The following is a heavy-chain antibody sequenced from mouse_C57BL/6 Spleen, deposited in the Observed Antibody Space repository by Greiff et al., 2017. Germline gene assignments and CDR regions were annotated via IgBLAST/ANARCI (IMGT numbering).Heavy chain of an antibody. CDR3: ARHEYYGSRNYFDY. Sequence: EVKVVESGGGLVKPGGSLKLSCAASGFTFSSYTMSWVRQTPEKRLEWVATISGGGGNTYYPDSVKGRFTMSRDNAKNTLYLQMSSLRSEDTALYYCARHEYYGSRNYFDYWGQGTTVTVSS. J-gene: IGHJ2*01. CDR2: ISGGGGNT. D-gene: IGHD1-1*01. V-gene: IGHV5-9*01. CDR1: GFTFSSYT.